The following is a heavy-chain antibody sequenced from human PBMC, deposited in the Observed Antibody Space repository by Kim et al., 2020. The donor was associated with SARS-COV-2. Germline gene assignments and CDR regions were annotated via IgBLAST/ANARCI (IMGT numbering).Heavy chain of an antibody. CDR3: ARVRGVVPEHTIYYYYYGMDV. V-gene: IGHV4-4*02. D-gene: IGHD2-2*01. Sequence: SETLSLTCAVSGGSISSSNWWSWVRQPPGKGLEWIGEIYHSGSTNYNPSLKSRVTISVDKSKNQFSLKLSSVTAADTAVYYCARVRGVVPEHTIYYYYYGMDVWGQGTTVTVSS. J-gene: IGHJ6*02. CDR2: IYHSGST. CDR1: GGSISSSNW.